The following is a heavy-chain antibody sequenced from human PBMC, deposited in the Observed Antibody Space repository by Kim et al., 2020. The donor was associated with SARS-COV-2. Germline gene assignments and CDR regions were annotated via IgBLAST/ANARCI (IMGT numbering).Heavy chain of an antibody. CDR2: INAGNGNT. J-gene: IGHJ5*02. D-gene: IGHD3-16*01. V-gene: IGHV1-3*01. Sequence: ASVKVSCKASGYTFTSYAMYWVRQAPGQRLEWMGWINAGNGNTKYSQKFQGRVTITRDTSASIVYMELSSLRSEDTAVYYCARGGAGNWFDPWGQGTLVTVSS. CDR3: ARGGAGNWFDP. CDR1: GYTFTSYA.